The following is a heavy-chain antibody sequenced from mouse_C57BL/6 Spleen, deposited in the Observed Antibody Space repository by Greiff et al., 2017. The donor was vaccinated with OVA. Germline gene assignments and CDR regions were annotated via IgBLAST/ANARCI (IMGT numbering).Heavy chain of an antibody. CDR3: ARHWEDYFGD. CDR1: GYTFTSYW. Sequence: QVQLQQPGAELVKPGASVKLSCKASGYTFTSYWMQWVKQRPGQGLEWIGEIDPSDSYTNYNQKFKGKATLTVDTSSSTAYMQLSSLTSEDSAVYYCARHWEDYFGDWGQGTTLTVSS. CDR2: IDPSDSYT. D-gene: IGHD4-1*01. V-gene: IGHV1-50*01. J-gene: IGHJ2*01.